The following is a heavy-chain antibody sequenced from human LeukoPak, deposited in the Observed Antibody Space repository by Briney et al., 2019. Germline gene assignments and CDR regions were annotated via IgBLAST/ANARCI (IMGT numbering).Heavy chain of an antibody. CDR3: ARLGNTGIVVVPAAKSDAFDI. CDR1: GYSFTGYY. J-gene: IGHJ3*02. V-gene: IGHV1-2*02. CDR2: INPNSGDT. Sequence: GASVKVSCKASGYSFTGYYMHWVRQAPGQGLEWMGWINPNSGDTKYAQKFQGRVTMTRDTSISTAYMELSRLRSDDTAVYYCARLGNTGIVVVPAAKSDAFDIWGQGTMVTVSS. D-gene: IGHD2-2*01.